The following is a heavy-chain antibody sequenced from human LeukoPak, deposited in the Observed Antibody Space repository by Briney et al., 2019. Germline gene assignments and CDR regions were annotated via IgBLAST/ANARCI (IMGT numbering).Heavy chain of an antibody. Sequence: SGGSLRLSCAASGFTFSSYAMSWVRQAPGKGLEWVAGISGSGGRTDYADSVKGRFTISRDNSKNTLYLQMKSLRAEDTAVYFCAKRGVVIRVILVGFHKEAYYFDSWGQGARVTVSS. CDR3: AKRGVVIRVILVGFHKEAYYFDS. CDR1: GFTFSSYA. J-gene: IGHJ4*02. CDR2: ISGSGGRT. D-gene: IGHD3-22*01. V-gene: IGHV3-23*01.